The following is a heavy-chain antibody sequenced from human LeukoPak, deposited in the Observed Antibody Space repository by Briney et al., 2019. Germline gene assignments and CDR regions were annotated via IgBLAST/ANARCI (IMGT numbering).Heavy chain of an antibody. CDR3: ARRGRGTSGYLDY. J-gene: IGHJ4*02. D-gene: IGHD2-15*01. Sequence: SSETLFLTCTVSGGSMSSGIYFWDWIRPPPGKGLEWIGSIYHSESTYYNPSLKSRVTISVDTSKKQFSLKLTSVTAADTAVYYCARRGRGTSGYLDYWGQGTLVTVSS. CDR2: IYHSEST. V-gene: IGHV4-39*01. CDR1: GGSMSSGIYF.